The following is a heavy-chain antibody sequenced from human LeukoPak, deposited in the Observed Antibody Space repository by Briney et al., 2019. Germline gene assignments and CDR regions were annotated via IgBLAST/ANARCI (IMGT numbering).Heavy chain of an antibody. CDR1: GYSFTSCW. CDR2: IYPGDSDT. J-gene: IGHJ4*02. D-gene: IGHD5-24*01. CDR3: ARHRDGYNPSGDY. V-gene: IGHV5-51*01. Sequence: GEALKISCKGSGYSFTSCWIGWVRQMPGKGLEGMGIIYPGDSDTRYSPSFQGQVTISADKSISTAYLQWSSLKASDTAMYYCARHRDGYNPSGDYWGQGTLVTVSS.